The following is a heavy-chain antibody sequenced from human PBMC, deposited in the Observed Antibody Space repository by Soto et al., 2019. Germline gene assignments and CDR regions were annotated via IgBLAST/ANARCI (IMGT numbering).Heavy chain of an antibody. CDR2: IYHSGST. Sequence: TLSLTCAVSGGSISSGGYSWSWIRQPPGKGLEWIGYIYHSGSTYYNPSLKSRVTISVDRSKNQFSLKLSSVTAADTAVYYCARLSGDDSSGWNPAPFFDYWGQGTLVTVSS. D-gene: IGHD6-19*01. J-gene: IGHJ4*02. CDR3: ARLSGDDSSGWNPAPFFDY. V-gene: IGHV4-30-2*01. CDR1: GGSISSGGYS.